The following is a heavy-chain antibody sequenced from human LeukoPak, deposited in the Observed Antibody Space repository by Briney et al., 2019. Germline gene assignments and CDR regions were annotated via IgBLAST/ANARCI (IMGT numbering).Heavy chain of an antibody. J-gene: IGHJ4*02. CDR1: GXTFSSYA. CDR2: ISYDGSNK. V-gene: IGHV3-30-3*01. D-gene: IGHD2-21*02. Sequence: PGRSLRLSCAASGXTFSSYAVHWVRQAPGKGLEWVAVISYDGSNKYYADSVKGRFTISRDNSKNTLYLQMNSLRAEDTAVYYCATGSYCGGDCYPRLYYFDYWGQGTLVTVSS. CDR3: ATGSYCGGDCYPRLYYFDY.